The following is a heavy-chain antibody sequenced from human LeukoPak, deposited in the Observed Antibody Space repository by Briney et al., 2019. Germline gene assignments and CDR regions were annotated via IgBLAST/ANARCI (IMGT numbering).Heavy chain of an antibody. V-gene: IGHV3-7*01. Sequence: SGGSLRLSCAAPGFAFNTYCMAWVRQAPGKGLEWVASIKPDGSQKYYVDSVKGRFTISRDNAKNSLFLQMNTLRVDDTAPYYCAGGVGVSPPNYFDPLGQGTLVTVSS. D-gene: IGHD1-26*01. J-gene: IGHJ5*02. CDR2: IKPDGSQK. CDR3: AGGVGVSPPNYFDP. CDR1: GFAFNTYC.